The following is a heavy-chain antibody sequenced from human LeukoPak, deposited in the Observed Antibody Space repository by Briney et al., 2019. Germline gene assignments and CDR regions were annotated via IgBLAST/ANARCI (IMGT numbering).Heavy chain of an antibody. CDR2: ISWDSAGI. J-gene: IGHJ6*04. D-gene: IGHD3-10*02. V-gene: IGHV3-9*01. CDR3: AELGITMIGGV. Sequence: GGSLRLSCAASGFTFHDYAIHWVRQAPGKSLEWVSGISWDSAGIVYADSVKGRFTISRDNAKNSLYLQMNSLRAEDTAVYYCAELGITMIGGVWGKGTTVTISS. CDR1: GFTFHDYA.